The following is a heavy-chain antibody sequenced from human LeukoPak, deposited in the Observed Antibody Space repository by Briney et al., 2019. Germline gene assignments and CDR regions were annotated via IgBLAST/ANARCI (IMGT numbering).Heavy chain of an antibody. CDR3: ARGELQLVLGNWFDP. V-gene: IGHV4-4*07. CDR2: IYTSGST. Sequence: SETLSLTCTVSGGSISSYYWSWIRQPAGKGLEWIGRIYTSGSTNYNPSLKSRVTMSVDTSKNQFSLKLSSVTAADTAVYYCARGELQLVLGNWFDPWGQGTLVTVSS. D-gene: IGHD1-1*01. J-gene: IGHJ5*02. CDR1: GGSISSYY.